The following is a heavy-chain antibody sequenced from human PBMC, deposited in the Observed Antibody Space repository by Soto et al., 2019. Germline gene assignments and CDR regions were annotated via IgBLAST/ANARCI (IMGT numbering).Heavy chain of an antibody. CDR2: IYYSGST. CDR3: ASPNNYYYYGMDV. J-gene: IGHJ6*02. CDR1: GGSISSSSYY. Sequence: QLQLQESGPGLVKPSETLSLTCTVSGGSISSSSYYWGWIRQPPGKGLEWIGSIYYSGSTYYNPSLKSRVTISVDTSKNQFSLKLSSVTAADTAVYYCASPNNYYYYGMDVWGQGTTVTVSS. V-gene: IGHV4-39*01.